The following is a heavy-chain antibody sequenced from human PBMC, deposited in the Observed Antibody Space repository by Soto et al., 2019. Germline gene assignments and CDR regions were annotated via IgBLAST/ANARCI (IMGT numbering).Heavy chain of an antibody. J-gene: IGHJ6*02. CDR3: ARDSRAPSYYDFWSGFEYYYYYGMDV. V-gene: IGHV3-48*02. CDR1: GFTFSSYS. D-gene: IGHD3-3*01. CDR2: ISSSSSTI. Sequence: GGSLRLSCAASGFTFSSYSMNWVRQAPGKGLEWVSYISSSSSTIYYADSVKGRFTISRDNAKNSLYLQMNSLRDEDTAVYYCARDSRAPSYYDFWSGFEYYYYYGMDVWGQGTTVTVYS.